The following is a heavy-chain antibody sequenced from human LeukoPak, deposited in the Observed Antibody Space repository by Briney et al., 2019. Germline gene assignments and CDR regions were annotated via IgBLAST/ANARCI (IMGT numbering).Heavy chain of an antibody. V-gene: IGHV4-39*01. CDR3: ARRRIELWFGEGENWFDP. J-gene: IGHJ5*02. CDR2: IYYSGST. Sequence: SETLSLTCTVSGGSISSSSYYWGWIRQPPGTGLEWIGSIYYSGSTYYNPSLKSRVTISVDTSKNQFSLKLSSVTAADTAVYYCARRRIELWFGEGENWFDPWGQGTLVTVS. D-gene: IGHD3-10*01. CDR1: GGSISSSSYY.